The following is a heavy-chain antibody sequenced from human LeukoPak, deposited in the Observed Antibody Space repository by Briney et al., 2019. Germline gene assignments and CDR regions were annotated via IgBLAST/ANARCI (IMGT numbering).Heavy chain of an antibody. D-gene: IGHD6-19*01. V-gene: IGHV3-13*05. J-gene: IGHJ3*02. Sequence: GGSLRLSCAASGFTFSSYDMHWVRQATGNGLEWLSAIGTAGNPSYPGSVKGRFTISRENGKNSLYLQMNSLRAGDTAVYDCARGSSGWYEDAFEIWGQGTMVTVSS. CDR1: GFTFSSYD. CDR2: IGTAGNP. CDR3: ARGSSGWYEDAFEI.